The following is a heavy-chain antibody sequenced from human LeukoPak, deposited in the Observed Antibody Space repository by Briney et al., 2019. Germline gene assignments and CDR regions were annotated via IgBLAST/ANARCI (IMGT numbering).Heavy chain of an antibody. V-gene: IGHV4-34*01. J-gene: IGHJ6*03. CDR1: GGSFSGYY. CDR3: ARGYSSGWYYYYYMDA. Sequence: PSETLSLTCAVYGGSFSGYYWSWIRQPPGKGLEWIGEINHSGSTNYNPSLKSRVTTSVDTSKNQFSLKLSSVTAADTAVYYCARGYSSGWYYYYYMDAWGKGTTVTVSS. CDR2: INHSGST. D-gene: IGHD6-19*01.